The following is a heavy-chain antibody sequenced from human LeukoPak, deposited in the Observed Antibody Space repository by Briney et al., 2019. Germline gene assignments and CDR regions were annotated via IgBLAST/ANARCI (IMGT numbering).Heavy chain of an antibody. CDR2: IYYSGST. V-gene: IGHV4-61*01. J-gene: IGHJ3*02. Sequence: PSETLSLTCTVSGGSISSSSYYWSWIRQPPGKGLEWIGYIYYSGSTNYNPSLKSRVTISVDTSKNQFSLKLTSVTAADTAVYYCAKGYSYGYSINDAFDIWGQGTMVTVSS. D-gene: IGHD5-18*01. CDR3: AKGYSYGYSINDAFDI. CDR1: GGSISSSSYY.